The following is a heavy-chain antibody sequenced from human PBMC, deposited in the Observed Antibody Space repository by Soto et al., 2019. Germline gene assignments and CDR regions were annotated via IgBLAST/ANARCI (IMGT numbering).Heavy chain of an antibody. D-gene: IGHD4-17*01. CDR1: GDTFSSYT. V-gene: IGHV1-69*02. J-gene: IGHJ4*02. Sequence: QVQLVQSGAEVKKPGSSVKVSCKASGDTFSSYTINWVRQAPGQGLEWMGRIIPLLDITNYAKRFQGRVTITADKSTSKAYMEVSSLRSEDTAVYYCARAPTTVVTPPFYYFDYWGQGTLVTVSS. CDR2: IIPLLDIT. CDR3: ARAPTTVVTPPFYYFDY.